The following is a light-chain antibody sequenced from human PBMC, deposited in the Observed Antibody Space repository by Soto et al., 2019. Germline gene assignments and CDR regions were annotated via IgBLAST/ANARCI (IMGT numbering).Light chain of an antibody. V-gene: IGKV1-27*01. CDR1: QGISNY. Sequence: DIQMTQSPSSLSASVGDRVTITCRASQGISNYLSWYQQKPGKVPNLLIYSASTVQSGVPSRCSGSGSGTDFTLTIRSLEPEDAATYYWQTDNPFGPGTTVDIK. CDR3: QTDNP. J-gene: IGKJ3*01. CDR2: SAS.